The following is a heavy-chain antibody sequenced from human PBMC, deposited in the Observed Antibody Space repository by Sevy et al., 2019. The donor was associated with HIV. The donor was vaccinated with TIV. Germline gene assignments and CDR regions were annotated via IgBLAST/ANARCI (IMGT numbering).Heavy chain of an antibody. J-gene: IGHJ4*02. D-gene: IGHD3-22*01. CDR2: ISYDGSNK. Sequence: GGSLRLSCAASGFTFSSYAMHWVRQAPGKGLEWVAVISYDGSNKYYADSVKGRFTISRDNSKNPLYLQMNSLRAEDTAVYYCARDEYYDSSEQLIDYWGQGTLVTVSS. CDR1: GFTFSSYA. CDR3: ARDEYYDSSEQLIDY. V-gene: IGHV3-30-3*01.